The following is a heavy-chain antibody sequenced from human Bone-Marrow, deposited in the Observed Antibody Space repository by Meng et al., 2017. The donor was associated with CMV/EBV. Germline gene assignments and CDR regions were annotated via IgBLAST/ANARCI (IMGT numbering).Heavy chain of an antibody. CDR1: GFTFSSYS. CDR3: AREPAVAGTRYFQH. J-gene: IGHJ1*01. V-gene: IGHV3-21*01. D-gene: IGHD6-19*01. CDR2: ISSSSSYI. Sequence: GESLKISCAASGFTFSSYSMNWVRQAPGKGLEWVTSISSSSSYIYYADSVKGRFTISRDNAKNSLYLQMNSLRAEDTAVYYCAREPAVAGTRYFQHWGQGTLVTASS.